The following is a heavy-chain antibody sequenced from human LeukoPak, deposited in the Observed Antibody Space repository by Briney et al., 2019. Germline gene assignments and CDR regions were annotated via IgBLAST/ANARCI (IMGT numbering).Heavy chain of an antibody. CDR3: ARVNTMIVEVIPDAFDI. CDR1: GGSISSYY. Sequence: SETLSLTCTVSGGSISSYYWSWIRQPPGKGLEWIGYIYYSGSTNYNPSLKSRVTISVDTSKNQFSLKLSSVTAADTAVYYCARVNTMIVEVIPDAFDIWGQGTMVTVSS. D-gene: IGHD3-22*01. J-gene: IGHJ3*02. V-gene: IGHV4-59*01. CDR2: IYYSGST.